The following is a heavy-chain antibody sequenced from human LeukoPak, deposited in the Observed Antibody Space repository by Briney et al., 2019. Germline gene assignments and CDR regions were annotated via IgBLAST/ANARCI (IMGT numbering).Heavy chain of an antibody. CDR1: GYTFTSYG. J-gene: IGHJ4*02. D-gene: IGHD5-24*01. CDR2: ISAYNGNT. CDR3: ARDRGEMATTYFDY. V-gene: IGHV1-18*01. Sequence: ASVKVSCKAPGYTFTSYGISWVRQAPGQGLEWMGWISAYNGNTNYAQKLQGRVTMTTDTSTSTAYMELRSLRSDDTAVYYCARDRGEMATTYFDYWGQGTLVTVSS.